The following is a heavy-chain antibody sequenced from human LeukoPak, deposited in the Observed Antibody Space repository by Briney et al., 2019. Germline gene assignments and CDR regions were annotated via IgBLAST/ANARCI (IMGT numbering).Heavy chain of an antibody. CDR2: ISSSSSYI. J-gene: IGHJ6*02. V-gene: IGHV3-21*01. CDR1: GFAFNNHT. CDR3: ARDLGLDAAAGRVGMDV. D-gene: IGHD6-13*01. Sequence: GGSLRLSCAASGFAFNNHTMSWVRQAPGRGLEWVSSISSSSSYIYYADSVKGRFTISRDNAKNSLYLQMNSLRAEDTAVYYCARDLGLDAAAGRVGMDVWGQGTTVTVSS.